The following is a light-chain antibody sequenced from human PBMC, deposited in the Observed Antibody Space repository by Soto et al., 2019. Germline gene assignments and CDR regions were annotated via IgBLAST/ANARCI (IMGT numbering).Light chain of an antibody. Sequence: QSVLTQPASVSGSPGQSITISCTGTSSDVGGYNPVSWYQQHPGKAPKLILYDVTDRPSGVSNRFSGSKSGNTASLTISGLQAEDEADYYCSSYTSSSTPYVFGTGTKVTVL. J-gene: IGLJ1*01. CDR1: SSDVGGYNP. V-gene: IGLV2-14*01. CDR3: SSYTSSSTPYV. CDR2: DVT.